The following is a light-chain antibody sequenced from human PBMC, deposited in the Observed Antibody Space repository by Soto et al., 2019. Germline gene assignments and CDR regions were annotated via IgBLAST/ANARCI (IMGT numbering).Light chain of an antibody. CDR2: AAS. CDR1: ESIINH. Sequence: QMTQSPSSLSASVEDRVIITFLASESIINHSNWYQQKLGKAPELLIFAASSSQRGVPSSCSGSSSGPDCTPTISSPQPEAVATYYCQQSYSSPPTSGQGTKV. CDR3: QQSYSSPPT. J-gene: IGKJ1*01. V-gene: IGKV1-39*01.